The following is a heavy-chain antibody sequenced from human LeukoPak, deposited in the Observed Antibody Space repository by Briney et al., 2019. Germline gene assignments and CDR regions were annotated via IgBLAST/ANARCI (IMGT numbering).Heavy chain of an antibody. CDR3: ARRGSITMLVASFDF. CDR1: GGSISSSSYY. V-gene: IGHV4-39*01. Sequence: SETLSLTCTVSGGSISSSSYYWGWIRQPPGKGLEWIGSISYSGSTYYNPSLKSRVTMSVGTSKNQFSLKMSSVTAADTAIYYCARRGSITMLVASFDFWGQGTLVTVSS. CDR2: ISYSGST. J-gene: IGHJ4*02. D-gene: IGHD3-10*02.